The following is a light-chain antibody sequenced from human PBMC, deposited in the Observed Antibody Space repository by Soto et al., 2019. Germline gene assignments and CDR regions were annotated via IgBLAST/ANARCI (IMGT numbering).Light chain of an antibody. CDR1: QSVSSN. J-gene: IGKJ1*01. CDR2: GAS. Sequence: ERVMTKSHDPPSVSPGGRATLSCRASQSVSSNLAWYQQKPGQAPRLLIYGASSRATGIPDRFSGSGSGTDFTLTISRLEPEDFAVYYCQQYGSLWTFGQGTKVDIK. CDR3: QQYGSLWT. V-gene: IGKV3-20*01.